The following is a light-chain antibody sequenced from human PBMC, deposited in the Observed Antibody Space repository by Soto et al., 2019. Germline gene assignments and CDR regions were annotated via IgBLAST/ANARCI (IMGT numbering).Light chain of an antibody. CDR2: DAS. V-gene: IGKV3-20*01. J-gene: IGKJ1*01. CDR3: QESPRT. Sequence: EIVLTQSPGTLSLSPGERATLSCRASQSVSNRYLAWYQQKPGQAPRLLIYDASKRATGIPARFSGSGSGTDFTLTISRLEPEDFAVYYCQESPRTFGQGTKVDI. CDR1: QSVSNRY.